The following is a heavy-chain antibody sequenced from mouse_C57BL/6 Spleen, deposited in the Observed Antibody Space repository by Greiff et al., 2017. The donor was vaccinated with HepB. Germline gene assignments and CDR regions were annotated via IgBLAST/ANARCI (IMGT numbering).Heavy chain of an antibody. CDR2: INPNYGTT. CDR1: GYSFTDYN. D-gene: IGHD1-1*01. Sequence: EVKLQQSGPELVKPGASVKISCKASGYSFTDYNMNWVKQSNGKSLEWIGVINPNYGTTSYNQKFKGKATLTVDQSSSTAYMQLNSLTSEDSAVYYCARSAVITTVVAKDYFDYWGQGTTLTVSS. V-gene: IGHV1-39*01. J-gene: IGHJ2*01. CDR3: ARSAVITTVVAKDYFDY.